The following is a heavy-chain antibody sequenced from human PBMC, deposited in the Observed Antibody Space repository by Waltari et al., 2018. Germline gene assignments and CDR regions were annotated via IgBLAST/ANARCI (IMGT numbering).Heavy chain of an antibody. Sequence: QVQLQQWGAGLLKPSETLSLTCAVYGGSFSGYYWSWIRQPPGKGLEWIGEINHSGSTNYNPSLKSRVTISVDTSKNQFSLKLSSVTAADTAVYYCARANGLAAPPHYWGQGTLVTVSS. V-gene: IGHV4-34*01. D-gene: IGHD2-8*01. CDR2: INHSGST. CDR3: ARANGLAAPPHY. CDR1: GGSFSGYY. J-gene: IGHJ4*02.